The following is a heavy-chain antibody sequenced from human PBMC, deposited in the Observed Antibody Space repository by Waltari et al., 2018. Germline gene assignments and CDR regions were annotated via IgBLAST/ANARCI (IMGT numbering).Heavy chain of an antibody. CDR1: GYTFTSYG. J-gene: IGHJ4*02. D-gene: IGHD3-10*01. CDR2: ITTYNGNT. V-gene: IGHV1-18*01. Sequence: QVQLVQSGPEVKKPGASVKVSCKAPGYTFTSYGLSWVRQALGQGLEWMGWITTYNGNTNYAQKFQGRVTMTTDTSTSTAYMELRSLRSDDTAVYYCARNAGSYFNDRYYFDYWGQGTLVTVSS. CDR3: ARNAGSYFNDRYYFDY.